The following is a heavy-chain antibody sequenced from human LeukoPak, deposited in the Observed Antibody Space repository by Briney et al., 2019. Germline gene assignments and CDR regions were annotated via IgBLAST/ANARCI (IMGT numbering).Heavy chain of an antibody. CDR1: GGTFSSYT. CDR2: IIPILGIA. CDR3: ARFSSGTGVDV. D-gene: IGHD6-19*01. J-gene: IGHJ6*02. Sequence: SVKVSCKACGGTFSSYTISWVRPARGQGLEWMGRIIPILGIANYAHKFQGRVTITADKSTSTAYMELSSLRSERTAVYYCARFSSGTGVDVWGQGTMVTVSS. V-gene: IGHV1-69*02.